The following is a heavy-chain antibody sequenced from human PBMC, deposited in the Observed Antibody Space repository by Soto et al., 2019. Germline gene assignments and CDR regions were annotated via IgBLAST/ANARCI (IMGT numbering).Heavy chain of an antibody. D-gene: IGHD6-19*01. Sequence: SETLSLTCTFSGGSISSYYWSWIRQPPGKGLEWIGYIYYSGSTNYNPSLKSRVTISVDTSKNQFSLKLSSVTAADTAVYYCARGRYSSGWHIDYWGQATLVTVSS. CDR1: GGSISSYY. CDR2: IYYSGST. V-gene: IGHV4-59*01. CDR3: ARGRYSSGWHIDY. J-gene: IGHJ4*02.